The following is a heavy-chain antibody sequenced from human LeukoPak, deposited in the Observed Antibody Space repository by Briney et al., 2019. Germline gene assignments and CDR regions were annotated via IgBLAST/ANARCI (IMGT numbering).Heavy chain of an antibody. Sequence: PGGSLGLSCAASEFTFVRYAMNWVRQAPGKGLEWVSYISSSSFKIGYADSVKGRFTISRDNSKNSLYPQMDSLRVEDTAVYYCVRDPSYGSSWYYYMDVWGKGTTVTVSS. CDR1: EFTFVRYA. CDR2: ISSSSFKI. J-gene: IGHJ6*03. D-gene: IGHD6-13*01. V-gene: IGHV3-48*04. CDR3: VRDPSYGSSWYYYMDV.